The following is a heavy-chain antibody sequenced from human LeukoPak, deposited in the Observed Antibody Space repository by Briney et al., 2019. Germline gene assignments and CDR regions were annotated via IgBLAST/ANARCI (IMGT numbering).Heavy chain of an antibody. CDR1: GGSISSYY. D-gene: IGHD3-22*01. V-gene: IGHV4-59*01. J-gene: IGHJ4*02. CDR2: IYYTGST. Sequence: SETLSLTCTVSGGSISSYYWSWIRQPPGKGLEWIGYIYYTGSTNYNPSLKSRVHISVDTSKNQFSLKLSSVTAADTAVYYCAGGRYDSSGYYYHYWGQGTLVTVSS. CDR3: AGGRYDSSGYYYHY.